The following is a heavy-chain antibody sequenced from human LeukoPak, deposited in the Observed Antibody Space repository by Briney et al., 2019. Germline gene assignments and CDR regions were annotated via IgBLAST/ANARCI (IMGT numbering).Heavy chain of an antibody. CDR2: ISGSGGST. CDR3: AKAPGVYYYYYGMDV. Sequence: GGSLRLSCAASGFTFSSYAMSWVRQAPGKGLEWVSAISGSGGSTYYADSVKGRFTISRDNSKNTLYLQMNSLSAEDTAVYYCAKAPGVYYYYYGMDVWGQGTTVTVSS. CDR1: GFTFSSYA. D-gene: IGHD3-10*01. V-gene: IGHV3-23*01. J-gene: IGHJ6*02.